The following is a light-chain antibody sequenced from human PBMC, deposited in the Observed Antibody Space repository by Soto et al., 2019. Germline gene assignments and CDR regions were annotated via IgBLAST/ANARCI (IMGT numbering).Light chain of an antibody. CDR3: QQRYSTPSF. CDR2: AAS. V-gene: IGKV1-39*01. Sequence: DIQMTQSPSSLSASVGDRVTITCRASQSISSYLNWYQQKPGKAPKLLIYAASSLQSGVPSRFSGSGSGTDFTLTISSLQPEDFATYYCQQRYSTPSFFGQGTRLEIK. J-gene: IGKJ5*01. CDR1: QSISSY.